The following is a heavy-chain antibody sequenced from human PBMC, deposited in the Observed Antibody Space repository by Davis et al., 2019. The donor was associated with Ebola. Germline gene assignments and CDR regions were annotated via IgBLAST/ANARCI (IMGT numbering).Heavy chain of an antibody. CDR1: GGSISSYY. V-gene: IGHV4-59*08. J-gene: IGHJ5*02. CDR2: IYYSGST. Sequence: SETLSLTCTVSGGSISSYYLSWIRQPPGKGLEWIGYIYYSGSTNYNPSLKSRVTISVDTSKNQFSLKLSSVTAADTAVYYCARQFYWFDPWGQGTLVTVSS. CDR3: ARQFYWFDP.